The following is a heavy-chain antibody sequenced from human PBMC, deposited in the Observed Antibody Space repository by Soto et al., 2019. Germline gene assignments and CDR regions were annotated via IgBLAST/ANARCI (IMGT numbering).Heavy chain of an antibody. D-gene: IGHD3-9*01. Sequence: GGSLRLSCAASGFTFSSYSMNWVRQAPGKGLEWVSSISSSSSYIYYADSVKGRFTISRDNAKNSLYLQMNSLRAEDTAVYYCAIPPILTGYWYYFDYWGQGTLVTVSS. CDR3: AIPPILTGYWYYFDY. CDR2: ISSSSSYI. CDR1: GFTFSSYS. J-gene: IGHJ4*02. V-gene: IGHV3-21*01.